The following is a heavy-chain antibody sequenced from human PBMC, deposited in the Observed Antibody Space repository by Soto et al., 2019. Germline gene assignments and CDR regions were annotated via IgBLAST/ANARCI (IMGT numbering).Heavy chain of an antibody. CDR3: AKDVNTWSYQLLSHFDY. J-gene: IGHJ4*02. V-gene: IGHV3-9*01. CDR2: IIWNSVSK. D-gene: IGHD2-2*01. Sequence: GGSLRLSCAASGFNFDDYAMHWVRQVPGKGLEWVSGIIWNSVSKGYADSVKGRFTISRDNAKNSLYLQMNSLRAEDTALYYCAKDVNTWSYQLLSHFDYWGQGTLVTVSS. CDR1: GFNFDDYA.